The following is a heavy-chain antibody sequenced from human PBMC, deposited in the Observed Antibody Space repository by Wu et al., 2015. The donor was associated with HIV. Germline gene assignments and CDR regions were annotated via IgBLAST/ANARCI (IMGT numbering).Heavy chain of an antibody. Sequence: QVQLVQSGAEVKKPGASVKVSCKASGYTFTAYYIHWVRQAPGQGLGWMGWINPNSGGTNYAQKFQGRVTMTRDTSISTVYMELSRLRSEDTAVYYCARAPRSRPSGYFQHWGQGTLVTVSS. CDR2: INPNSGGT. J-gene: IGHJ1*01. CDR1: GYTFTAYY. V-gene: IGHV1-2*02. CDR3: ARAPRSRPSGYFQH. D-gene: IGHD1-26*01.